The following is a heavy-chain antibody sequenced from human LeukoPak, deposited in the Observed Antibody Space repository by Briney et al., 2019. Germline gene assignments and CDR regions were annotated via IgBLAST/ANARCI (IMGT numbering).Heavy chain of an antibody. CDR2: ISRRDDYT. V-gene: IGHV3-23*01. CDR1: GFAFSSYA. CDR3: ANDYRSGSFHDF. J-gene: IGHJ4*02. Sequence: GGSLRLSCAASGFAFSSYAMSWVRQPPGKGLEWVSVISRRDDYTYYADSVKGRFTISRDNSKNTLYLQMNTLRAEDMAVYYCANDYRSGSFHDFWGQGTLVTVSS. D-gene: IGHD3-10*01.